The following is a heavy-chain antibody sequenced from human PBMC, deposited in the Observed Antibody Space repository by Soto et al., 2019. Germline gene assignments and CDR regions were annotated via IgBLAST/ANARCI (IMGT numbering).Heavy chain of an antibody. Sequence: QVQLVQSGAEEKKPGASVKVSCKASGYTFTNYAMHWVRQAPGQRLEWMGWINPGNGNTTYSQRFQDRVTITRDTSASTAYMELSSLRSEDTAMYYCARGKGYNWNHGWFDPWGQGTLVTVSS. CDR2: INPGNGNT. J-gene: IGHJ5*02. V-gene: IGHV1-3*05. D-gene: IGHD1-20*01. CDR1: GYTFTNYA. CDR3: ARGKGYNWNHGWFDP.